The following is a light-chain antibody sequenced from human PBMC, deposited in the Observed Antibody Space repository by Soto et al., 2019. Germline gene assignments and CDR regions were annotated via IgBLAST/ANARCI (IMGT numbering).Light chain of an antibody. CDR1: SSNIGSNT. J-gene: IGLJ3*02. CDR3: EAWDDSLNGWV. V-gene: IGLV1-44*01. CDR2: SNN. Sequence: QSVLTQPPSASGTPGQRVTISCSGSSSNIGSNTVNWYQQLPGTAPKLLIYSNNQRPSGVPDRFSGSKSGTSAFLAISGLQSEDEADYYCEAWDDSLNGWVFGGGTKLTVL.